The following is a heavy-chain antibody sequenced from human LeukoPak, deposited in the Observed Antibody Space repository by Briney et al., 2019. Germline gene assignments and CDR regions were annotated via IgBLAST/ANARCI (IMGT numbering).Heavy chain of an antibody. Sequence: PGGSLRLSCAASGFTVSSNYMSWVRQAPGKGLEWVSVIYSGGSTYYADSVKGRFTISRDDAKSSLFLQMSSLRAEDTAVYYCARDYVTMAPDYGGLGTLVTVSS. CDR3: ARDYVTMAPDY. V-gene: IGHV3-66*01. CDR2: IYSGGST. D-gene: IGHD3-3*01. J-gene: IGHJ4*02. CDR1: GFTVSSNY.